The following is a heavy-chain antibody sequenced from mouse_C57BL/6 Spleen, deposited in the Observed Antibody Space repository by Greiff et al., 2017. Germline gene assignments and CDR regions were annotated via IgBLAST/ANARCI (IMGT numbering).Heavy chain of an antibody. CDR3: ARLGIGSSYYAMDY. Sequence: QVQLQQSGAELARPGASVKLSCKASGYTFTSYGISWVKQRTGQGLEWIGEIYPRSGNTYYNEKFKGKATLTADKSSSTAYMELRSLTSEDFAVYFCARLGIGSSYYAMDYWGQGTSVTVSS. CDR2: IYPRSGNT. V-gene: IGHV1-81*01. J-gene: IGHJ4*01. CDR1: GYTFTSYG. D-gene: IGHD1-1*01.